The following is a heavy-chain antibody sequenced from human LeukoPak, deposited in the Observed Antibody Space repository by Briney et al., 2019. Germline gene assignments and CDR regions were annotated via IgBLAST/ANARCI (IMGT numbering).Heavy chain of an antibody. J-gene: IGHJ5*02. D-gene: IGHD2-15*01. CDR2: IYYSGST. V-gene: IGHV4-39*07. CDR3: ARVDGSCSGGSCPSGNWFDP. Sequence: SETLSLTCTVSGGSISSSSYYWGWIRQPPGKGLEWIGSIYYSGSTYYNPSLKSRVTISVDTSKNQFSLKLTSVTAADTAAYYCARVDGSCSGGSCPSGNWFDPWGQGTLVTVSS. CDR1: GGSISSSSYY.